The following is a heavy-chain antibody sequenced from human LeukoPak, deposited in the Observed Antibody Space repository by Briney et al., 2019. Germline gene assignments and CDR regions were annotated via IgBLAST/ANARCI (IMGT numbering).Heavy chain of an antibody. Sequence: ASVKVSCKVSGYTLAELSMHWVRQAPGKGLEWMGGFDPEDGETIYAQKFQGRVTMTEDTSTDTAYMELSSLRSEDTAVYYCATDPYSYGLSGGDYWGQGTLVTVSS. D-gene: IGHD5-18*01. CDR2: FDPEDGET. V-gene: IGHV1-24*01. CDR3: ATDPYSYGLSGGDY. CDR1: GYTLAELS. J-gene: IGHJ4*02.